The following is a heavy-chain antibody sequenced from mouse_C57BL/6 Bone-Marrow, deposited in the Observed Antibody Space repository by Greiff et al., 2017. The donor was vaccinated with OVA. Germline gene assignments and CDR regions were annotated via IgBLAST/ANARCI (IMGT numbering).Heavy chain of an antibody. CDR2: INPYNGDT. V-gene: IGHV1-20*01. CDR3: ARPYYYGSSTYAMDY. J-gene: IGHJ4*01. D-gene: IGHD1-1*01. CDR1: GYSFTGYF. Sequence: EVQLVESGPELVKPGDSVKISCKASGYSFTGYFMNWVMQSHGKSLEWIGRINPYNGDTFYNQKFKGKATLTVDKSSSTAHMELRSLTSEDSAVYYCARPYYYGSSTYAMDYWGQGTSVTVSS.